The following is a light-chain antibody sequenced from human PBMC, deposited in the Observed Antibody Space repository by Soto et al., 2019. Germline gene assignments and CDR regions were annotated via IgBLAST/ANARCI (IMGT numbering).Light chain of an antibody. CDR3: KQYNNWPRT. J-gene: IGKJ1*01. CDR2: GAS. V-gene: IGKV3-15*01. CDR1: QSVSSN. Sequence: EIMMTQSPATLSVSPGERATLSCRARQSVSSNLAWYQQKPGQAPRLLIYGASTRATGIPARFSGSGSGTEFTLTISSLQSEDFAVYYCKQYNNWPRTFGQGTKVDIK.